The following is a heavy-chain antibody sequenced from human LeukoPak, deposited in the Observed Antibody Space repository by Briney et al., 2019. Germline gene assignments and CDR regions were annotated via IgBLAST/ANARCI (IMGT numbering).Heavy chain of an antibody. Sequence: SETLSLTCTVSGGSISIYYWNWIRQPAGKGLEWIGRIYASGITNYNPSLKSRVTMSVDTSKNQFSLKVRSVTAADTAVYYCARDPATKLFYFDYWGQGTLVTVSS. CDR1: GGSISIYY. CDR3: ARDPATKLFYFDY. CDR2: IYASGIT. V-gene: IGHV4-4*07. J-gene: IGHJ4*02. D-gene: IGHD1-26*01.